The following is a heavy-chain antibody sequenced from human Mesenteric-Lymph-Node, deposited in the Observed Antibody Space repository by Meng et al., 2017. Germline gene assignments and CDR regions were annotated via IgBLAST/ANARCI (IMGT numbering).Heavy chain of an antibody. CDR2: ISAYNGNT. CDR1: GYTFTSYG. J-gene: IGHJ3*01. Sequence: SVKVSCKASGYTFTSYGISWVRQAPGQGLEWMGWISAYNGNTNYAQKLQGRVTMTTDTPKNTVYMELRNLSSDDTDVFYCARVLESNTWPDRTLDLWGQGTMVTVSS. D-gene: IGHD3-3*01. CDR3: ARVLESNTWPDRTLDL. V-gene: IGHV1-18*01.